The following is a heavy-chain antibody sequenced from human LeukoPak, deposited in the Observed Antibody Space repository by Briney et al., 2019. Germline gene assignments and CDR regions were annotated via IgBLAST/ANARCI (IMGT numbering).Heavy chain of an antibody. CDR1: GGSISSYY. CDR3: ARESPKDAFDI. CDR2: IYYSGST. V-gene: IGHV4-59*12. J-gene: IGHJ3*02. Sequence: SETLSLTCTVSGGSISSYYWSRIRQPPGKGLEWIGYIYYSGSTNYNPSLKSRVTISVDTSKNQFSLKLSSVTAADTAVYYCARESPKDAFDIWGQGAMVTVSS.